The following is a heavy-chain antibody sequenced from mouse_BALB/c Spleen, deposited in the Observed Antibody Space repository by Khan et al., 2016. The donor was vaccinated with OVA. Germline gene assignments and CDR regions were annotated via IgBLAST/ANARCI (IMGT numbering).Heavy chain of an antibody. CDR3: ARDWLRYAMDY. CDR2: IWAGGST. Sequence: QVQLKESGPGLVAPSQSLSITCTVSGFSLTSYGVYWVRQPPGKGLEWLGVIWAGGSTNYNSALMSRLSISKDNSKSQVFLKMNSLRTDDTAMYYCARDWLRYAMDYWGQGTSVTVSS. D-gene: IGHD2-2*01. J-gene: IGHJ4*01. CDR1: GFSLTSYG. V-gene: IGHV2-9*02.